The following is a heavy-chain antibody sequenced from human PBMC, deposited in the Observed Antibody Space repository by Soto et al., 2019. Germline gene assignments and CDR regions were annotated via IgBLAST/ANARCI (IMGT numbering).Heavy chain of an antibody. J-gene: IGHJ5*02. D-gene: IGHD3-3*01. CDR3: ARETSPVHTIFGVGGRSNWFAP. V-gene: IGHV4-34*01. CDR2: INHSGST. Sequence: QVPLPQGGAGLLKPSETLSLTCAVYGGSFSGYYWSWIRQPPGKGLAWIGEINHSGSTNYNPSLKSRVTISVDTSKNQFSLKLSSVTAADTAVYYCARETSPVHTIFGVGGRSNWFAPWGQGTLVTVSS. CDR1: GGSFSGYY.